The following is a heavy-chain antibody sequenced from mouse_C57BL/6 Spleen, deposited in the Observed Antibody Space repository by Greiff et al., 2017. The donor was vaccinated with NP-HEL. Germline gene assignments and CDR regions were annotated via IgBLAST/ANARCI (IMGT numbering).Heavy chain of an antibody. CDR2: IDPNSGGT. CDR1: GYTFTSYW. CDR3: ARASDGSLYYFDY. J-gene: IGHJ2*01. V-gene: IGHV1-72*01. D-gene: IGHD2-3*01. Sequence: QVQLQQPGAELVKPGASVKLSCKASGYTFTSYWMHWVKQRPGRGLEWIGRIDPNSGGTKYNEKFKSKATLTVDKPASTAYMQLSSLTSEDSAVYDCARASDGSLYYFDYWGQGTTLTVSS.